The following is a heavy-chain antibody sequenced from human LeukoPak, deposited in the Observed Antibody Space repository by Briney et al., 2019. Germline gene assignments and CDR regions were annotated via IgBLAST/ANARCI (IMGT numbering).Heavy chain of an antibody. J-gene: IGHJ4*02. D-gene: IGHD3-10*01. CDR3: ARGSHSSFDY. Sequence: SQTLSLTCAISGDSPSNNNVAGNWIRQSPSRGLEWQGRTYYRPKFNTDYAVSVKSRIAINSDTSKIQFSLQLNSVTPEDTGVYYCARGSHSSFDYWGQGTLVTVSS. CDR1: GDSPSNNNVA. CDR2: TYYRPKFNT. V-gene: IGHV6-1*01.